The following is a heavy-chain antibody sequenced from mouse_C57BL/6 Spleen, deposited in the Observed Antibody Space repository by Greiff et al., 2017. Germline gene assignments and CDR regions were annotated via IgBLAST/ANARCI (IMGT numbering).Heavy chain of an antibody. D-gene: IGHD1-1*01. V-gene: IGHV1-52*01. CDR1: GYTFTSSW. CDR2: IDPSDSDT. Sequence: QVQLQQPGAELVRPGSSVKLSCKASGYTFTSSWMHWVKQRPIQGLEWIGNIDPSDSDTHYTQKFKVKATLTVDKSSSTADMQLSSLTSEDSAVYYCARCTTVVATPTGYFDVWGTGTTVTVSS. J-gene: IGHJ1*03. CDR3: ARCTTVVATPTGYFDV.